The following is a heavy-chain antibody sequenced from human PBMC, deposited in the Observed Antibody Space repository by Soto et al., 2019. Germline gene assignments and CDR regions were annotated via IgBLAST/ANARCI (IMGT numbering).Heavy chain of an antibody. CDR2: IGGRGNSA. Sequence: GGSLRLSCAASDFIFTNYAMNWVRQAPGKGLEWVSVIGGRGNSAYYADSVQGRFTISRDNSKNTLSLQMSSLTADDTAIYYCVREGRGSFDFWGRGTMVTVSS. CDR1: DFIFTNYA. D-gene: IGHD5-12*01. CDR3: VREGRGSFDF. J-gene: IGHJ3*01. V-gene: IGHV3-23*01.